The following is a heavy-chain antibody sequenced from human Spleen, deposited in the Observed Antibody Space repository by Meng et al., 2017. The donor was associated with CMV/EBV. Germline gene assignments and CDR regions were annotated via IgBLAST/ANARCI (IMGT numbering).Heavy chain of an antibody. Sequence: SQTLSLTCAISGDSVSTNSAAWNWIRQSPSRGLEWLARTYYRSRWFNQYAVSVKSRISVNPDTANNQLSLQLNSVTPEDTAIYYCAREYSSSFDFWGQGTLVPSPQ. D-gene: IGHD6-6*01. J-gene: IGHJ4*02. V-gene: IGHV6-1*01. CDR3: AREYSSSFDF. CDR1: GDSVSTNSAA. CDR2: TYYRSRWFN.